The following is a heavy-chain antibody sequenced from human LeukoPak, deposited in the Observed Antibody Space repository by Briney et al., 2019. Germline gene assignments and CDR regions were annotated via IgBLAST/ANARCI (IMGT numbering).Heavy chain of an antibody. CDR3: ARVRGEPAVGAFDI. CDR2: INPNSGGT. D-gene: IGHD1-14*01. CDR1: GYTFTGYY. V-gene: IGHV1-2*02. J-gene: IGHJ3*02. Sequence: ASVKVSCKASGYTFTGYYMHWVRQAPGQGLEWMGWINPNSGGTNYAQKFQGRVTMTRDTSISTAYMELSRLRSDDTAVYYCARVRGEPAVGAFDIWGQGTMVTVSS.